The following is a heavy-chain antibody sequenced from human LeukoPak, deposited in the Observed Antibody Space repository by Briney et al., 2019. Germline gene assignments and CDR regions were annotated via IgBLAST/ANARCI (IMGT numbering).Heavy chain of an antibody. J-gene: IGHJ4*02. CDR3: ARDGVRRYCSGGSCYLSLDY. CDR1: RGTFSSYA. CDR2: IIPIFGTA. V-gene: IGHV1-69*05. Sequence: SVKVSCKASRGTFSSYAISWVRQAPGQGLEWMGGIIPIFGTANYAQKFQGRVTITTDESTSTAYMELSSLRSEDTAVYYCARDGVRRYCSGGSCYLSLDYWGQGTLVTVSS. D-gene: IGHD2-15*01.